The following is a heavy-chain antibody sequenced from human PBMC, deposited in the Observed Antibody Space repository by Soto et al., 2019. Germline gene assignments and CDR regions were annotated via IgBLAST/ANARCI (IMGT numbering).Heavy chain of an antibody. CDR2: IYWDDDK. D-gene: IGHD3-22*01. Sequence: QITLKESGPTLVKPTQTLTLTCTFSGFSLRTPGVRVGWIRQPPGKALEWLALIYWDDDKRYSPSLKSRLTITKDTSKNQVVLTMTNMDPVDTATYYCAHSLDYFDGSGYHAFDIWGQGTMVTVSS. V-gene: IGHV2-5*02. J-gene: IGHJ3*02. CDR3: AHSLDYFDGSGYHAFDI. CDR1: GFSLRTPGVR.